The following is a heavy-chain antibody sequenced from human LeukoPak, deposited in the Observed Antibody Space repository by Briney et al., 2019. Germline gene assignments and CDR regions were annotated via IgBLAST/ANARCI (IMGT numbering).Heavy chain of an antibody. J-gene: IGHJ4*02. CDR2: IHYSGDT. Sequence: PETLSLTCTVSGASISGYYWGWIRQSPGKGLEWIGYIHYSGDTNYVPSLKSRVSISVDTSKNQFSLKLTSLTAVDTAVYYCVKVGTGSVDFWGQGTLVSISS. V-gene: IGHV4-59*01. D-gene: IGHD3/OR15-3a*01. CDR3: VKVGTGSVDF. CDR1: GASISGYY.